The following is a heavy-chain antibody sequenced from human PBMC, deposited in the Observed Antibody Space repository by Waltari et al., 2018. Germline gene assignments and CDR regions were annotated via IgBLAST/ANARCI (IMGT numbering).Heavy chain of an antibody. CDR1: GGSISSSSYY. CDR3: ARAPSYDFWSGYPRTFDY. D-gene: IGHD3-3*01. V-gene: IGHV4-39*01. Sequence: QLQLQESGPGLVKPSETLSLTCTVSGGSISSSSYYWGWIRQPPGKGLEWIGSIYYSGSTYYNPALKSRVTISVDTSKNQFSLKLSSVTAADTAVYYCARAPSYDFWSGYPRTFDYWGQGTLVTVSS. J-gene: IGHJ4*02. CDR2: IYYSGST.